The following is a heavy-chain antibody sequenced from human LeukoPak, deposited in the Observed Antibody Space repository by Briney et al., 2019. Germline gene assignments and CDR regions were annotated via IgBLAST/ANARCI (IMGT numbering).Heavy chain of an antibody. CDR2: ISSSGSTI. J-gene: IGHJ3*02. D-gene: IGHD6-13*01. CDR1: GFTLSSYE. CDR3: ARDDRPGIAAAGTVSEAFDI. V-gene: IGHV3-48*03. Sequence: GGSLRLSCAASGFTLSSYEMNWVRQAPGKGLEWVSYISSSGSTIYYADSVKGRFTIPRDNAKNSLYLQMNSLRAEDTAVYYCARDDRPGIAAAGTVSEAFDIWGQGTMVTVSS.